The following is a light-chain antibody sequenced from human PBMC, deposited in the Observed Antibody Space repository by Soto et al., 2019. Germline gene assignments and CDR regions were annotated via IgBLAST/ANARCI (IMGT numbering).Light chain of an antibody. CDR3: QLRSNWPPTWT. V-gene: IGKV3-11*01. CDR2: DAS. CDR1: QSISKY. J-gene: IGKJ1*01. Sequence: EIVLTQSPATLSLSPGERATLSCRASQSISKYLAWYQHKPGQAPRLLIYDASSRATGIPARFSDSGSGTDFTLTISSLEPEDFAVYFCQLRSNWPPTWTFGQGTKVEIK.